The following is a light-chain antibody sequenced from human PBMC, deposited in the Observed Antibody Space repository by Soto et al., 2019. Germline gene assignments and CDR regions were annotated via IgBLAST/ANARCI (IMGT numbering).Light chain of an antibody. CDR2: GAS. CDR3: QQYGSSPRT. CDR1: QSVSSY. Sequence: EIALTQSPGTLSLSPGERATLSCRASQSVSSYLAWYQQKPGQAPRLLIYGASSRATGIPDRFSGSGSGTDFTLTISRLEPEDFAVYYWQQYGSSPRTFGQGTKVEIK. V-gene: IGKV3-20*01. J-gene: IGKJ1*01.